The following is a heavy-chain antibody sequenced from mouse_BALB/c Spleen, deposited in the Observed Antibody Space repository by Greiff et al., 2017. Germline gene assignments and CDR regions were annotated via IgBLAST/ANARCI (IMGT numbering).Heavy chain of an antibody. Sequence: EVKLMESGGDLVKPGGSLKLSCAASGFTFSSYGMSWVRQTPDKRLEWVATISSGGSYTYYPDSVKGRFTISRDNAKNTLYLQMSSLKSEDTAMYYCARAFRGFAYWGRGTLVTVSA. CDR1: GFTFSSYG. CDR2: ISSGGSYT. V-gene: IGHV5-6*01. J-gene: IGHJ3*01. CDR3: ARAFRGFAY.